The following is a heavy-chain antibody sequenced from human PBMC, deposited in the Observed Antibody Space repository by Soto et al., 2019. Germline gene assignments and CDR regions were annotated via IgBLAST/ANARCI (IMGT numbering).Heavy chain of an antibody. Sequence: QVQLQESGPGLVKPSQTLSLTCTVSGGSISSGDYYWSWIRQPPGKGLEWIGYIYYSGSTYYNPSIRSRVTISVDTSKNPFPLKLSSVTAADTAVYYCASAHRTYGDYVNYFDYWGQGTLVTVSS. J-gene: IGHJ4*02. D-gene: IGHD4-17*01. CDR3: ASAHRTYGDYVNYFDY. V-gene: IGHV4-30-4*01. CDR2: IYYSGST. CDR1: GGSISSGDYY.